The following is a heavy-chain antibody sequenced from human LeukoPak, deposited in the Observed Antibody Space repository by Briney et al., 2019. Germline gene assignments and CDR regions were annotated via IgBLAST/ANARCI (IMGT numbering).Heavy chain of an antibody. V-gene: IGHV4-38-2*01. D-gene: IGHD6-13*01. CDR2: IYHSGST. Sequence: PETLSLTCAVYGGSFSAYYWGWIRQSPGKGLEWIGTIYHSGSTYYNASVKSRVTISVDMSKNQFSLKLNSVTAADTAVYYCARVGYSSSLGTYFFDYWGQGTLVTVSS. CDR3: ARVGYSSSLGTYFFDY. J-gene: IGHJ4*02. CDR1: GGSFSAYY.